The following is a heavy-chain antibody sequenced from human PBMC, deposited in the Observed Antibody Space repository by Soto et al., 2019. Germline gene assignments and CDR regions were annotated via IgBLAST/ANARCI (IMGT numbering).Heavy chain of an antibody. CDR2: INTDGSGT. V-gene: IGHV3-74*01. CDR1: GFTVSSSW. J-gene: IGHJ4*02. D-gene: IGHD3-10*01. Sequence: PGGSLRLSCAASGFTVSSSWMHWVRQTPGKGPMWISHINTDGSGTTYADSVKGRFTISRDNAKNTLYLQMNSLRAEDTTVYYCGRDWFGEFFWGQGTLVTVSS. CDR3: GRDWFGEFF.